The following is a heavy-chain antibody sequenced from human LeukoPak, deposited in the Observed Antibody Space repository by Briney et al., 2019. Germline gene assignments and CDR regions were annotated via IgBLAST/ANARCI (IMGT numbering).Heavy chain of an antibody. D-gene: IGHD6-19*01. CDR1: GFTFSSYG. J-gene: IGHJ6*02. V-gene: IGHV3-33*01. Sequence: GGSLRLSCAASGFTFSSYGMHWVRQAPGKGLEWVAVIWYDGSNKYYADSVKGRFTISRDNSKNTLYLQMNSLRAEDTAVYYRARDPQQWLARNYYYYYYGMDVWGQGTTVTVSS. CDR2: IWYDGSNK. CDR3: ARDPQQWLARNYYYYYYGMDV.